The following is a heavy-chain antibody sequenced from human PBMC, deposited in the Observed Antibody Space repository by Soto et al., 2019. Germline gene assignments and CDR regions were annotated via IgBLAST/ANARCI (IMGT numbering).Heavy chain of an antibody. Sequence: QVQLVQSGTEVKKSGSSVKVSCRASGGTSSNFVITWVRQVPGQGLEWLGGILPMFGAVKYAQKFQDRLIITADRSTRTAAMELGSLRSEDTAVYYCARPKRSGYDRGDSYYHTMDVWGYVTTCTFSP. D-gene: IGHD3-3*01. CDR3: ARPKRSGYDRGDSYYHTMDV. CDR2: ILPMFGAV. V-gene: IGHV1-69*06. CDR1: GGTSSNFV. J-gene: IGHJ6*04.